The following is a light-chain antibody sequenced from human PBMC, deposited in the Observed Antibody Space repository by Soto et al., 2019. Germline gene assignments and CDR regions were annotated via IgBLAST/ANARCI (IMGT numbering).Light chain of an antibody. CDR1: QSVSSSY. V-gene: IGKV3-15*01. J-gene: IGKJ1*01. Sequence: EIVLTQSPGTLSLSPWERATLSCRASQSVSSSYLAWYQQKPGQAPRLLIYGASTRATGIPARFSGSGSGTEFTLTISSLQSEDFAVYYCQQYNNWITFGQGTKVDIK. CDR3: QQYNNWIT. CDR2: GAS.